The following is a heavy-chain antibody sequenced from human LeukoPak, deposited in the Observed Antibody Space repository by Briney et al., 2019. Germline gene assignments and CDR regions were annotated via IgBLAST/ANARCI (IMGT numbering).Heavy chain of an antibody. D-gene: IGHD1-26*01. CDR3: ARVSGSYSYFDY. CDR1: GYTFTSYA. V-gene: IGHV1-46*01. CDR2: INPNGGST. J-gene: IGHJ4*02. Sequence: SVKVSCKASGYTFTSYAMHWVRQAPGQGLEWMAIINPNGGSTSYAQKFQGRLTMTRDTSTTTVYMDLSSLRSEDTAVYYCARVSGSYSYFDYWGQGTLVTVSS.